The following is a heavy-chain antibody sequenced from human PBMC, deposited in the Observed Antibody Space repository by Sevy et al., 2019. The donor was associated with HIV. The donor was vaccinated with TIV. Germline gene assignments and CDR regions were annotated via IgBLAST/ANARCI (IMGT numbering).Heavy chain of an antibody. V-gene: IGHV6-1*01. CDR2: TYYRSKWYN. CDR1: GDSVSSNSAA. CDR3: ARDLRDSSSWDYWYFDL. J-gene: IGHJ2*01. Sequence: KQSQNLSLTCAISGDSVSSNSAAWNCIRQSPSRGLEWLGRTYYRSKWYNDYAVSVKSRITINPDTSTKQFSLQLNSVTPEDTAVYDCARDLRDSSSWDYWYFDLWGRGTLVTVSS. D-gene: IGHD6-13*01.